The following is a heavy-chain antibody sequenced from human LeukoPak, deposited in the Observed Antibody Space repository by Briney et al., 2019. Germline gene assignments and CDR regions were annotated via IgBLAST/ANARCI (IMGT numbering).Heavy chain of an antibody. D-gene: IGHD3-9*01. V-gene: IGHV3-23*01. CDR2: VGSSGGKT. Sequence: GESLRLSCAASGFTFSNYAMSWVRQAPGKGLEWVSGVGSSGGKTSYADSVKGRFTISRDNSKNTLYLQMNSLRAEDTAVYYCAKSPQFDMLIGYPGHYFDYWGQGTLATVSS. J-gene: IGHJ4*02. CDR1: GFTFSNYA. CDR3: AKSPQFDMLIGYPGHYFDY.